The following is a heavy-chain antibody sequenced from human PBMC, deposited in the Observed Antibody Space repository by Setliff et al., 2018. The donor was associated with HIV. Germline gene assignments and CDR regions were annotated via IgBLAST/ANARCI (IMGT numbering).Heavy chain of an antibody. J-gene: IGHJ4*02. V-gene: IGHV3-30*04. Sequence: PGGSLRLSCAASGFTFSSYGMHRARQAPGKGLEWVALISYDGNIKHYPDSMMGRLTISRDNSKNTLYLQMNNLRGDDTAIYYCARDKLLEGTSGWYGGDYWGQGTLVTVSS. D-gene: IGHD6-19*01. CDR1: GFTFSSYG. CDR3: ARDKLLEGTSGWYGGDY. CDR2: ISYDGNIK.